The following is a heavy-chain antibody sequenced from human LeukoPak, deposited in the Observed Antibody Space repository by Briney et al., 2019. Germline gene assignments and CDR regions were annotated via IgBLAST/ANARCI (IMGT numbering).Heavy chain of an antibody. D-gene: IGHD2/OR15-2a*01. Sequence: PGGSLRLSCAASGSTFGNYYMSWVRQAPGKGLEWVANIKHDGNWKFYADSVKGRFTISKDNAKNTVYLQMNNLRAEDTAVYYCVSFYETYWGRGTLVTVSS. V-gene: IGHV3-7*01. CDR1: GSTFGNYY. J-gene: IGHJ4*02. CDR3: VSFYETY. CDR2: IKHDGNWK.